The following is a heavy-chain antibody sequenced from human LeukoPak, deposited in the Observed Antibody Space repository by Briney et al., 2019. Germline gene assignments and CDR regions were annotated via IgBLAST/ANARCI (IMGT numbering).Heavy chain of an antibody. D-gene: IGHD1-20*01. V-gene: IGHV1-69*01. CDR3: ASLTGTTRGGYYYYYGMDV. CDR1: GGTFSSYA. CDR2: IIPIFGTA. Sequence: SVKVSCKASGGTFSSYAISWVRRAPGQGLEWMGGIIPIFGTANYAQKFQGRVTITADESTSTAYMELSSLRYEDTAVYYCASLTGTTRGGYYYYYGMDVWGKGTTVTVSS. J-gene: IGHJ6*04.